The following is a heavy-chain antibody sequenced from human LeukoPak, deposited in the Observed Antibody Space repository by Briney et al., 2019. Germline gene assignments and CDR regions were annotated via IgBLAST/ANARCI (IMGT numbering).Heavy chain of an antibody. Sequence: PPETLSLTCTVSGGSISSSSYYWGWIRQPPGKGLEWIGSIYYSGSTYYNPSLKSRVTISVDTSKNQFSLKLSSVTAADTAVYYCGRRAVAGPYYFDYWGQGTLVTVSS. V-gene: IGHV4-39*01. J-gene: IGHJ4*02. CDR1: GGSISSSSYY. CDR3: GRRAVAGPYYFDY. CDR2: IYYSGST. D-gene: IGHD6-19*01.